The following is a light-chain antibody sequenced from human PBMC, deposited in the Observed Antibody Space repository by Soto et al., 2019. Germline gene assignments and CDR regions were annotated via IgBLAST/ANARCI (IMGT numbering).Light chain of an antibody. Sequence: QSVLTQPASVSGSPGQSITISCTGTSSDVGGFIFVSWYQQHPGRAPKLMIYDVSNRPSGVSNRFSGSKSGNTASLTISGLQADDDADYYCFSYTTSASYVFGTGTKLTVL. CDR3: FSYTTSASYV. CDR1: SSDVGGFIF. J-gene: IGLJ1*01. V-gene: IGLV2-14*01. CDR2: DVS.